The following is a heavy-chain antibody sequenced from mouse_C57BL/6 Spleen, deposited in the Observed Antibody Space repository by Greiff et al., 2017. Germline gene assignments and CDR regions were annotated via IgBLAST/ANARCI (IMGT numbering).Heavy chain of an antibody. J-gene: IGHJ1*03. CDR1: GYTFTDYN. CDR3: ASNHYYGSSYWYFDV. CDR2: INPNNGGT. Sequence: AQLQQSGPELVKPGASVKIPCKASGYTFTDYNMDWVKQSHGKSLEWIGDINPNNGGTIYNQKFKGKATLTVDKSSSTAYMELRSLTSEDTAVYYCASNHYYGSSYWYFDVWGTGTTVTVSS. V-gene: IGHV1-18*01. D-gene: IGHD1-1*01.